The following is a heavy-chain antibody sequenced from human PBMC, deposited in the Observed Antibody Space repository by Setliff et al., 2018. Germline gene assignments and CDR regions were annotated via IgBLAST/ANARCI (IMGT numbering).Heavy chain of an antibody. Sequence: ASETLSLTCTVSGGSISSSDFYWGWIRQPPGKGLEWIGSIYYSGTTYYNPSLKSPVTMSIDTSKNQFSLKLSSVTAADTAIYYCARHDARGYYYYMDVWGEGTTVTVSS. CDR2: IYYSGTT. CDR3: ARHDARGYYYYMDV. V-gene: IGHV4-39*01. J-gene: IGHJ6*03. CDR1: GGSISSSDFY. D-gene: IGHD3-10*01.